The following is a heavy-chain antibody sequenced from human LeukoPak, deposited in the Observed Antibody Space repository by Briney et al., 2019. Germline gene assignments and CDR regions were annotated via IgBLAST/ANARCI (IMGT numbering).Heavy chain of an antibody. D-gene: IGHD6-13*01. CDR2: MYYSGST. V-gene: IGHV4-39*01. CDR1: GGSIDSSSYY. J-gene: IGHJ4*02. Sequence: PSETLSLTCTVSGGSIDSSSYYWGWIRQPPGKGLEWIGSMYYSGSTYYNPSLKSRVTISVDTSKNQFSLKLSSVTAADTAVYYCAKNTRYSSSWYWGQGTLVTVSS. CDR3: AKNTRYSSSWY.